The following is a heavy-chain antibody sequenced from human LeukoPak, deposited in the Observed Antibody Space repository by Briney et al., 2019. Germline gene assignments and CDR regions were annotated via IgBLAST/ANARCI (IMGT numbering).Heavy chain of an antibody. CDR1: GGSISSSNW. V-gene: IGHV4-4*02. D-gene: IGHD4-17*01. Sequence: SSETLSLTCAVSGGSISSSNWWSWVRQPPGKGLEWIGEIYHSGSTNYNPSLKSRVTISVDKSKNQFSLKLSSVTAADTAVYYCAKLASTVTTTGEDYWGQGTLVTVSS. CDR3: AKLASTVTTTGEDY. CDR2: IYHSGST. J-gene: IGHJ4*02.